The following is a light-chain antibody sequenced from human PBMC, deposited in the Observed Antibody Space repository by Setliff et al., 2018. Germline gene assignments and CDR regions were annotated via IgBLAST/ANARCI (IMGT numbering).Light chain of an antibody. J-gene: IGLJ1*01. CDR1: SIDVSGYNY. Sequence: QSVLTQPPSASGSPGQSVTISCAGTSIDVSGYNYVSWYQQHPGKAPQLIIYDVTKRPSGVPDRFSGSKSGNTASLTVSGLQAEDEADYYCCSYAGSSTFGPYVFGTGTKGTVL. CDR3: CSYAGSSTFGPYV. CDR2: DVT. V-gene: IGLV2-8*01.